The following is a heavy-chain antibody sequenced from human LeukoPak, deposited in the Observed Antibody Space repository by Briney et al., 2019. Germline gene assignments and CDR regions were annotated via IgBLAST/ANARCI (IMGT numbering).Heavy chain of an antibody. CDR2: IYYSGST. J-gene: IGHJ6*02. CDR1: GGSISSGGYY. V-gene: IGHV4-31*03. D-gene: IGHD3-9*01. Sequence: SETLSLTYTVSGGSISSGGYYWSWIRQHPGKGLEWIGYIYYSGSTYYNPSLKSRVTISVDTSKNQFSLKLSSVTAADTAVYYCARDFRYDILTGYYKPYYYGMDVWGQGTTVTVSS. CDR3: ARDFRYDILTGYYKPYYYGMDV.